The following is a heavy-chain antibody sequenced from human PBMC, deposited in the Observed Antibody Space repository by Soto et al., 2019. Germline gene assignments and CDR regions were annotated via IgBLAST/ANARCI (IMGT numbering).Heavy chain of an antibody. J-gene: IGHJ4*02. CDR1: GGSISSYY. CDR2: IYYSGST. CDR3: ARSYSSGWYDRDYFDY. Sequence: SETLSLTCTVSGGSISSYYWSWIRQPPGKGLEWIGYIYYSGSTNYNPSLKSRVTISVDTSKNQFSLKLSSVTAADTAVYYCARSYSSGWYDRDYFDYWGQGTLVTVSS. V-gene: IGHV4-59*01. D-gene: IGHD6-19*01.